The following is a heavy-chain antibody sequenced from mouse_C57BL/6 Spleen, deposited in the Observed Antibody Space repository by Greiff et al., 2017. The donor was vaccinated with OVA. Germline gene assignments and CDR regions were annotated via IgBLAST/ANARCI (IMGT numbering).Heavy chain of an antibody. CDR2: IDPENGDT. D-gene: IGHD3-3*01. CDR1: GFNIKDDY. Sequence: VQLQQSGAELVRPGASVKLSCTASGFNIKDDYMHWVKQRPEQGLEWIGWIDPENGDTEYASKFQGKATITADTSSNTAYLQLSSLTSEDTAVYYCTTGDKGGDYWGQGTTLTVSS. V-gene: IGHV14-4*01. J-gene: IGHJ2*01. CDR3: TTGDKGGDY.